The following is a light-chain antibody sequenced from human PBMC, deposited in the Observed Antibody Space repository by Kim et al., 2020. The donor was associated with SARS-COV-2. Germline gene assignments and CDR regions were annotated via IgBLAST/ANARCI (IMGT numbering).Light chain of an antibody. V-gene: IGLV10-54*01. CDR1: SNNVGNQG. CDR3: SAWDSSLSAWV. J-gene: IGLJ3*02. Sequence: QTATPTCAGNSNNVGNQGAAWLQQHQGRTPKLLSYRNNNRPSGISERLSASRSGNTASLTITGLQPEDEAYYYCSAWDSSLSAWVFGGGTQLTVL. CDR2: RNN.